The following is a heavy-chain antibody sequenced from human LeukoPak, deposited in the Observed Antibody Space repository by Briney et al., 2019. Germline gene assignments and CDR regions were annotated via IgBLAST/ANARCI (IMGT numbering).Heavy chain of an antibody. Sequence: GGSLRLSCAVSGLTFSRYAMSWVRQAPGKGLEWVSAISGSGGSTYYADSVKGRFTISRDNSKNTLYLQMNSLRAEDTAVYYCAKGLSNYDFWSGYYFDYWGQGTLVTVSS. J-gene: IGHJ4*02. CDR1: GLTFSRYA. V-gene: IGHV3-23*01. D-gene: IGHD3-3*01. CDR3: AKGLSNYDFWSGYYFDY. CDR2: ISGSGGST.